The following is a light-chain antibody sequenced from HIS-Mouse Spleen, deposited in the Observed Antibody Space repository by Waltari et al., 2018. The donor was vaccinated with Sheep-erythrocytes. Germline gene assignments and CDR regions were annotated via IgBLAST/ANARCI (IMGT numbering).Light chain of an antibody. CDR3: CSYAGSYNHV. Sequence: QSALTQPRSVSGSPGQSVTISCTGTSSDVGGYNYVSWYQQHPGKAPKLMIYDGSKRTSGVPGRFSGSKSGNTASLTISGLQAEDEADYYCCSYAGSYNHVFGTGTKVTVL. V-gene: IGLV2-11*01. J-gene: IGLJ1*01. CDR2: DGS. CDR1: SSDVGGYNY.